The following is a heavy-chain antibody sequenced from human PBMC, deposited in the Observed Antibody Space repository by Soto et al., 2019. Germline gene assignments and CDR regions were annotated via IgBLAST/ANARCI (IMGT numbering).Heavy chain of an antibody. CDR3: GGSNRYSSSAGWGGGFDY. Sequence: QVQLVESGGGVVQPGGSLRLSCATSGFTFSESGMHWVRQAPGKGLEWVAVIWSDGSDKSYADSVEGRFTISRDNSKHTLYLQMNSLRGGGTGVYYCGGSNRYSSSAGWGGGFDYWGQGTLVTVSS. D-gene: IGHD6-6*01. V-gene: IGHV3-33*01. CDR1: GFTFSESG. CDR2: IWSDGSDK. J-gene: IGHJ4*02.